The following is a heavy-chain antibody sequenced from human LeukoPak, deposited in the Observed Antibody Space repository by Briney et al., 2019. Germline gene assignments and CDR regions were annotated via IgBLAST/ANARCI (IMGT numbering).Heavy chain of an antibody. CDR1: GFTFSSYG. CDR2: ISYDGSNK. D-gene: IGHD3-22*01. CDR3: ARSTYYYDSSGDSFDY. Sequence: GGSLRLSCAASGFTFSSYGMHWVRQAPGKGLEWVAVISYDGSNKYYADSVKGRFTISRDNSKNTLYLQTNSLRAEDTAVYYCARSTYYYDSSGDSFDYWGQGTLVTVSS. J-gene: IGHJ4*02. V-gene: IGHV3-30*03.